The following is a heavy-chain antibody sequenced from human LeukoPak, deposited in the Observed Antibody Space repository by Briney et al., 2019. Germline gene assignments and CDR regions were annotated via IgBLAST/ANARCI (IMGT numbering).Heavy chain of an antibody. CDR2: INSSGSTI. J-gene: IGHJ4*02. V-gene: IGHV3-48*03. D-gene: IGHD3-10*01. Sequence: GGSLRLSCAASGFTFSSYEMNWVRQAPGKGLEWVSYINSSGSTIYYADSVKGRFTISRDNAKNSLYLQMNSLRAEDTAVYYCARDRLWFGELLPFDYWGQGTLVTVSS. CDR3: ARDRLWFGELLPFDY. CDR1: GFTFSSYE.